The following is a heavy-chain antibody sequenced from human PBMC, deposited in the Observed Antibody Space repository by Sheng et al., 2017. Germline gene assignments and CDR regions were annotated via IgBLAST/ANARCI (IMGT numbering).Heavy chain of an antibody. CDR3: ARGGYDRSGYNNWFDP. V-gene: IGHV3-23*01. CDR1: GFTFSSYA. J-gene: IGHJ5*02. CDR2: ISDSAGSK. Sequence: EVQLLESGGDLVQPGGSLRLSCVASGFTFSSYAMTWVRQAPGRGLEWVSAISDSAGSKYYADSVKGRFTISRDNSKNMLYLQMNSLRAEDTAVYYCARGGYDRSGYNNWFDPWGQGTLVTVSS. D-gene: IGHD3-22*01.